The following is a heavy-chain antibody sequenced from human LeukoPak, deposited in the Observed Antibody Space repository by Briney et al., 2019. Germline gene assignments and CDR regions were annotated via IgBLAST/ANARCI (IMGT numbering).Heavy chain of an antibody. V-gene: IGHV3-11*06. J-gene: IGHJ5*02. CDR3: ARQSSWWFDP. CDR2: ISSSSSYT. Sequence: GGSLRLSCAASGFTFSDYYMSWIRQAPGKGLEWVSYISSSSSYTNYADSVKGRFTISGDNAKNSLYLQMNSLRAEDTAVYYCARQSSWWFDPWGQGTLVTVSS. D-gene: IGHD2-2*01. CDR1: GFTFSDYY.